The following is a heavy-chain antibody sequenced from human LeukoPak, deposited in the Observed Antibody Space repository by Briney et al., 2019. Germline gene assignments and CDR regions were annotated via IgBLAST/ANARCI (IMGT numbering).Heavy chain of an antibody. Sequence: GGSLRLSCAASGFSFSRYYMSWVRQTPGKALEWISYIPTSGISVHYAGSVRGRFTASRDDAKNSLHLQMDSLRVEDTAVYYCTRAGGLGPGAHFDQWGQGALVIVSS. D-gene: IGHD3-16*01. CDR2: IPTSGISV. V-gene: IGHV3-11*01. CDR1: GFSFSRYY. J-gene: IGHJ4*02. CDR3: TRAGGLGPGAHFDQ.